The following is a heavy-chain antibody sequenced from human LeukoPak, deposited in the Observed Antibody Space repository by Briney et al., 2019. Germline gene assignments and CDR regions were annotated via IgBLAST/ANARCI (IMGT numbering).Heavy chain of an antibody. D-gene: IGHD3-22*01. J-gene: IGHJ5*02. CDR1: GGSISSSNW. CDR2: IYHSGST. CDR3: AREKGSSGYLNWFDP. Sequence: PSETLSLTCAVSGGSISSSNWWGWVRQPPGKGLEWIGEIYHSGSTYYNPSLKSRVTMSVDRSKNQFSLKLSSVTAADTAVYYCAREKGSSGYLNWFDPWGQGTLVTVSS. V-gene: IGHV4-4*02.